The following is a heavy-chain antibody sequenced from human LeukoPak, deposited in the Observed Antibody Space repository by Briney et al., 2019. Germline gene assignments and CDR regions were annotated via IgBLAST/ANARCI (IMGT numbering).Heavy chain of an antibody. CDR3: ARVLWFGELLSLPFDY. Sequence: GESLKISCKGSGYSSTSYWIGWVRQMPGKGLEWMGIIYPGDSDTRYSPSFQGQVTISADKSISTAYLQWSSLKASDTAMYYCARVLWFGELLSLPFDYWGQGTLVTVSS. V-gene: IGHV5-51*01. D-gene: IGHD3-10*01. CDR2: IYPGDSDT. CDR1: GYSSTSYW. J-gene: IGHJ4*02.